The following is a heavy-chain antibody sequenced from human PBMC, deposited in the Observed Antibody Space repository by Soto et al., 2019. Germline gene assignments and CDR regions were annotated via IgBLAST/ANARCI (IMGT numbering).Heavy chain of an antibody. D-gene: IGHD2-2*01. V-gene: IGHV4-59*01. Sequence: PSETLSLTCTVSGGSISSYYWSWIRQPPGKGLEWIGYIYYSGSTNYNPSLKSRVTISVDTSKNQFSLKLSSVTAADTAVYYCARGISGYCSSTSRLDYYYYYYMDVWGKGTTVTVS. CDR1: GGSISSYY. J-gene: IGHJ6*03. CDR2: IYYSGST. CDR3: ARGISGYCSSTSRLDYYYYYYMDV.